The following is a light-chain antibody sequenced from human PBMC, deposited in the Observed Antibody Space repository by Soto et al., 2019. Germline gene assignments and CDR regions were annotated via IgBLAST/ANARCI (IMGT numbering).Light chain of an antibody. Sequence: LTQPASVSGSPGQSITISCTGTSSDVGGYNYVSWYQQHPGKAPKIMIYDVSNRPSGVSNRFSGSKSGNTASLTISGLQAEDEADYYCSSYTSSSTLEVFGTGTKVTVL. CDR1: SSDVGGYNY. CDR2: DVS. CDR3: SSYTSSSTLEV. J-gene: IGLJ1*01. V-gene: IGLV2-14*01.